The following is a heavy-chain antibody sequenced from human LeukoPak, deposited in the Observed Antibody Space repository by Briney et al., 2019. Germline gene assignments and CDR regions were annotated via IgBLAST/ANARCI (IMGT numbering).Heavy chain of an antibody. D-gene: IGHD3-10*01. Sequence: GGSLRLSCAASGFTFSSYAMSWVRQAPGKGLEWVSGITGSGDDIVYADSVKGRFTISRDNSKNTLYLQMNNVGAADTAVYYCARKSAPTMIRGVITHWGQGILVIVSS. CDR1: GFTFSSYA. V-gene: IGHV3-23*01. J-gene: IGHJ4*02. CDR2: ITGSGDDI. CDR3: ARKSAPTMIRGVITH.